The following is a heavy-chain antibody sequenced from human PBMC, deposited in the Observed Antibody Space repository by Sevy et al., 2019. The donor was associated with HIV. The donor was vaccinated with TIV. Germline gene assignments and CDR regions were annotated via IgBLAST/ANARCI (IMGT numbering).Heavy chain of an antibody. CDR3: TAIYYCVRHLFHDFAWGSHRYRDAFDL. V-gene: IGHV4-39*01. D-gene: IGHD3-16*02. J-gene: IGHJ3*01. CDR2: ISYSGSS. Sequence: SETLSLTCTVSGGSLNTIAYYWGWVRQPPGKGLEWIGSISYSGSSYYNPSLKTRVTISVDTSKNQFSLNLSSVTAADTGTAAHTAIYYCVRHLFHDFAWGSHRYRDAFDLWGQGTLVTVSS. CDR1: GGSLNTIAYY.